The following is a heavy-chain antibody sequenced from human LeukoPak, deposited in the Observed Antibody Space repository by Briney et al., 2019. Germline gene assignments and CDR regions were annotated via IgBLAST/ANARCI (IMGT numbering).Heavy chain of an antibody. D-gene: IGHD3-10*01. J-gene: IGHJ4*02. CDR2: IYYSGST. CDR3: ARTYYYGSGINVPFDY. CDR1: GGSISNYY. V-gene: IGHV4-59*01. Sequence: SETLSLTCTVCGGSISNYYWSWIRQPPGKGLEWIGYIYYSGSTNYNPSLKSRVTISVDTSKNQFSLKLSSVTAADTAVYYCARTYYYGSGINVPFDYWGQGTLVTVSS.